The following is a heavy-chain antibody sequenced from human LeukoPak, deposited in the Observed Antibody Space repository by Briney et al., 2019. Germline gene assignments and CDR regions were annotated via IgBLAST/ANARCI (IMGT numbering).Heavy chain of an antibody. V-gene: IGHV3-74*01. CDR2: INSDGSSS. J-gene: IGHJ4*01. Sequence: PGGSLRLSCAASGFTLSRYWMHWARQTPGKGLVWVSRINSDGSSSSYADSVKGRFTISRDNAKNTLYLQMNSLRVEDTAVYYCARDPFGSEGFWGQGTLVTVSS. D-gene: IGHD3-10*01. CDR1: GFTLSRYW. CDR3: ARDPFGSEGF.